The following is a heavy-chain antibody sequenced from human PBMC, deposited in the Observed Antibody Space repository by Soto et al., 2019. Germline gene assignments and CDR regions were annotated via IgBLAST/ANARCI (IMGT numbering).Heavy chain of an antibody. D-gene: IGHD5-12*01. J-gene: IGHJ6*02. V-gene: IGHV5-51*01. Sequence: GESLKISGKASGYSCTTYWIGWVRQMPGKGLEWMVIIYPGDSAIKYSPSFQGQVTISADKSISTAYLQWNSLKASDTAMYYCARLRDTGYNYYYCGMDVWGQVTTVTVS. CDR3: ARLRDTGYNYYYCGMDV. CDR1: GYSCTTYW. CDR2: IYPGDSAI.